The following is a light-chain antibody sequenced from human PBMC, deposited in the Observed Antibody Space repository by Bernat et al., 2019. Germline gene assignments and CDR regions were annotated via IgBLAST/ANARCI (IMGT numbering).Light chain of an antibody. CDR1: SSDIGGYNY. J-gene: IGLJ1*01. Sequence: QSALTQPPSASGSPGQSVTISCTGTSSDIGGYNYVSWYQQHPGKAPKLIIYEVTQRPSGVPDRFSGSKSGNTASLTVSGLQPDDEADYYCGSYTGINNCVVGTGTKVTVL. CDR2: EVT. CDR3: GSYTGINNCV. V-gene: IGLV2-8*01.